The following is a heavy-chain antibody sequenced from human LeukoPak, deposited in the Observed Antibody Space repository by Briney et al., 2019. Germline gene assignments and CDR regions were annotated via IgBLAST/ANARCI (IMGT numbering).Heavy chain of an antibody. CDR1: GYTFTSYG. D-gene: IGHD3-22*01. V-gene: IGHV1-18*01. CDR2: ISAYNGNT. CDR3: ARPRYYYDSSRYFDY. Sequence: GASVKVSCKASGYTFTSYGISWVRQAPGQGLEWMGWISAYNGNTNYAQKLQGRVTMTTDTSTSTAYMELRSLRSDDTAVYYCARPRYYYDSSRYFDYWGQGTLVTVSS. J-gene: IGHJ4*02.